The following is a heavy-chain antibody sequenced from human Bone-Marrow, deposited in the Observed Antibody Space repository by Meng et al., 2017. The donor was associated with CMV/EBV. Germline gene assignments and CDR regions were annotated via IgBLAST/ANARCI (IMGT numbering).Heavy chain of an antibody. D-gene: IGHD1-1*01. CDR2: IIPIFGTA. CDR3: AITYNWNDVGGYY. CDR1: GGTFSSYA. V-gene: IGHV1-69*05. J-gene: IGHJ4*02. Sequence: SVKVSCKASGGTFSSYAISWVRQAPGQGLEWMGGIIPIFGTANYAQKFQGRVTITTDESTSTAYMELSSLRSEDTAVYYCAITYNWNDVGGYYWGQGTLVTVSS.